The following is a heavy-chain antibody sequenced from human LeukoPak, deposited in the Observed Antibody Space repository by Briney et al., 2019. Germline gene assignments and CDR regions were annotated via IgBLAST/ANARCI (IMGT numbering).Heavy chain of an antibody. V-gene: IGHV1-18*01. CDR2: IVADSANT. CDR3: ARDVLGATCGFDF. J-gene: IGHJ4*02. Sequence: ASVKVSCKASGYPFTSNVISWVRQAPGQGLEWMGWIVADSANTKYEQKLQGRVTMTAETSTTTVYMELRSLRSDDTALYYCARDVLGATCGFDFWGQGTLVTVSS. CDR1: GYPFTSNV. D-gene: IGHD1-26*01.